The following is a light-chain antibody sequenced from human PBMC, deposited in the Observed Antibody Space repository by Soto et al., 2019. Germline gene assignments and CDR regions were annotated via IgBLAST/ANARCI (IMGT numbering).Light chain of an antibody. CDR2: SNN. V-gene: IGLV1-44*01. J-gene: IGLJ2*01. CDR1: SSNIGRNT. Sequence: QAVVTQPPSASGTHGQRVTISCSGSSSNIGRNTVNWYQQLPGTAPKLLIYSNNQRPSGVPDRFSGSKSGTSASLAISGPQSEDEADYYCAAWDGSLNAVVFGGGTKVTVL. CDR3: AAWDGSLNAVV.